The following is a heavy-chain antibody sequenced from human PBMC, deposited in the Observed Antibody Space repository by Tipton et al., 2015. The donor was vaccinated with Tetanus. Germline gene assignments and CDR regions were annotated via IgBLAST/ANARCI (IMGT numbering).Heavy chain of an antibody. J-gene: IGHJ3*01. Sequence: SLRLSCAAPGFTFSTYWMHWIRQAPGKGLMWVSRINGHGTNTAYADSVKGRFTISRDNANKSLYVQMDSLRPEDTALYYCARAVRGRDVFDLWGQGTMVIVSS. V-gene: IGHV3-74*01. CDR1: GFTFSTYW. CDR2: INGHGTNT. D-gene: IGHD3-10*01. CDR3: ARAVRGRDVFDL.